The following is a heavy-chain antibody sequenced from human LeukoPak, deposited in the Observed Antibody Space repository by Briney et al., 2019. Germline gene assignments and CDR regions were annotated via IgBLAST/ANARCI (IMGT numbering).Heavy chain of an antibody. D-gene: IGHD1-1*01. CDR1: GSSVSGTH. V-gene: IGHV3-53*01. J-gene: IGHJ4*02. Sequence: GGSLRLSCAVSGSSVSGTHMSWVRQAPGKGLEWVSAIYTGGTTYYADSVKGRFTVSRDNSKNTLYLHLNNLRAEDTAVYYCARDTATTGGGLDSWGQGTLVTVSS. CDR2: IYTGGTT. CDR3: ARDTATTGGGLDS.